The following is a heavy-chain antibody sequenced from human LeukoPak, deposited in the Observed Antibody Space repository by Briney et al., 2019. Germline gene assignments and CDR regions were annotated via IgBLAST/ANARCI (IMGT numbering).Heavy chain of an antibody. Sequence: PGGSLRLSCAASGFTFSDYYMSWIRQAPGKGLEWISYISSSGGTIYYADSVKGRFTISRDNAKNSLFLQMNSLRAEDTAVYYCARDRGYYDSSGYPTLTYWGQGTLVTVSS. CDR3: ARDRGYYDSSGYPTLTY. V-gene: IGHV3-11*04. J-gene: IGHJ4*02. CDR2: ISSSGGTI. D-gene: IGHD3-22*01. CDR1: GFTFSDYY.